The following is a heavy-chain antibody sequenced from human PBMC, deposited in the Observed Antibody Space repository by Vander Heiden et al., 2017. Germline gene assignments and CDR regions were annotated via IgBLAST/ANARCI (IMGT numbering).Heavy chain of an antibody. CDR3: AKGIAARSYYYYYGMDV. J-gene: IGHJ6*02. Sequence: EVQLVESGGGLVKPGRSLRLSCAASGFTFDDYAMHWVRQAPGKGLEWVSGISWNSGSIGYADSVKGRFTISRDNAKNSLYLQMNSLRAEDTALYYCAKGIAARSYYYYYGMDVWGQGTTVTVSS. CDR1: GFTFDDYA. V-gene: IGHV3-9*01. D-gene: IGHD6-6*01. CDR2: ISWNSGSI.